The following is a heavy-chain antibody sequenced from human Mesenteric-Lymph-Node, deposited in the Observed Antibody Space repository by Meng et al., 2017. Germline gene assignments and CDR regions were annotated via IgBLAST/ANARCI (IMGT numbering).Heavy chain of an antibody. J-gene: IGHJ4*02. V-gene: IGHV4-4*02. CDR1: GGSISSSNW. D-gene: IGHD2-8*01. CDR2: IYHSGST. Sequence: QVQRQEQGPGLVKPSGTLSLTCAVSGGSISSSNWWSWVRQPPGKGLEWIGEIYHSGSTNYNPSLKSRVTISVDKSKNQFSLNLSSVTAADTAVYYCATRGRYCTNGVCYSYYFDYWGQGTLVTVSS. CDR3: ATRGRYCTNGVCYSYYFDY.